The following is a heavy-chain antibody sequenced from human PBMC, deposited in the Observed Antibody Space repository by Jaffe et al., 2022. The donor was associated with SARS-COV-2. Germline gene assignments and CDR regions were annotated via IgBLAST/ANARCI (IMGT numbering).Heavy chain of an antibody. CDR3: ARHDCGSPTCHFDF. J-gene: IGHJ4*02. D-gene: IGHD2-2*01. Sequence: QLQLQVSGPGLVKPSETLSLTCAISGGSISSSSYYWGWVRQPPGKGLEWIGSIYYSGNTYYSPSLKGRVTISVDTSKNQFSLKLSSVTAADTAVFYCARHDCGSPTCHFDFWGQGTLVTVSS. V-gene: IGHV4-39*01. CDR1: GGSISSSSYY. CDR2: IYYSGNT.